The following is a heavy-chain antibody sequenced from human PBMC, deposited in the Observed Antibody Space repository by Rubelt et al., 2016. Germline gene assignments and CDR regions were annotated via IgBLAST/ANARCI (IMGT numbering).Heavy chain of an antibody. V-gene: IGHV1-3*01. CDR3: ARGLGLGYSSSWFNWFDP. Sequence: QVQLVQSGAEVKKPGASVKVSCKASGYTFTSYAMHWVRQAPGQRLEWMGWLNAGNGNTKYSQKFQGRVTITRDTSASTAYMELSSLRSEDTAVYYCARGLGLGYSSSWFNWFDPWGQGTLVTVSS. CDR2: LNAGNGNT. CDR1: GYTFTSYA. D-gene: IGHD6-13*01. J-gene: IGHJ5*02.